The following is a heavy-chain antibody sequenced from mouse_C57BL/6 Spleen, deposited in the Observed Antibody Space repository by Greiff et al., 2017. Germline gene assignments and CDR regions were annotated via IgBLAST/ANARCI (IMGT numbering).Heavy chain of an antibody. CDR1: GFTFSDYG. D-gene: IGHD1-1*01. Sequence: EVQGVESGGGLVKPGGSLKLSCAASGFTFSDYGMHWVRQAPEKGLEWVAYISSGSSTIYYADTVKGRFTISRDNAKNTLFLQMNSLRSEDTAMYYCARQHYYGSRDWYFDVRGTGTTVTVSS. CDR3: ARQHYYGSRDWYFDV. J-gene: IGHJ1*03. V-gene: IGHV5-17*01. CDR2: ISSGSSTI.